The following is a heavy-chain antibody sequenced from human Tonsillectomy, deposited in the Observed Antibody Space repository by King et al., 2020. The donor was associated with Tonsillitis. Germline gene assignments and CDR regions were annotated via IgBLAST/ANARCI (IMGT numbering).Heavy chain of an antibody. CDR2: IYYSGST. CDR3: ARLPLYEGAFDI. V-gene: IGHV4-59*01. J-gene: IGHJ3*02. Sequence: QLQESGPGLVKPSETLSLTCTVSGGSISSYYWSWIRQPPGKGLEWIGYIYYSGSTNYNPSLKSRVTISVDTSKNQFSLKLSSVTAADTAVYYCARLPLYEGAFDIWGQGTMVTVSS. CDR1: GGSISSYY. D-gene: IGHD3-10*01.